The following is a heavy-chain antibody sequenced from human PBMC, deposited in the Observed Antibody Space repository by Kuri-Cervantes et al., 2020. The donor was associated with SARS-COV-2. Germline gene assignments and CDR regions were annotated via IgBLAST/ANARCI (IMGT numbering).Heavy chain of an antibody. CDR3: ARVKRRGYLVYYYYGMDV. CDR2: INYSGST. J-gene: IGHJ6*02. CDR1: GGSVSSGSYY. V-gene: IGHV4-61*01. Sequence: GSLRLSCTVSGGSVSSGSYYWSWIRQPLGKGLEWFGYINYSGSTNYTPSLKSRVTISVDKSKNKFSLKLSSVTAADTAVYCCARVKRRGYLVYYYYGMDVWGQGTTVTVSS. D-gene: IGHD5-18*01.